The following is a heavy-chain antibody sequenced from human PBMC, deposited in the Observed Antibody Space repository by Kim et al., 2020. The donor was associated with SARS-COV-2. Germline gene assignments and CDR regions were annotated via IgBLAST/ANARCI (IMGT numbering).Heavy chain of an antibody. Sequence: GGSLRLSCAASGFTFSSYWMSWVRQAPGKGLEWVANIKQDGSEKYYVDSVKGRFTISRDNAKNSLYLQMNSRRAEDTAVYYCARARYSSSSELWFDPWGQGTLVTVSS. V-gene: IGHV3-7*03. CDR3: ARARYSSSSELWFDP. CDR1: GFTFSSYW. D-gene: IGHD6-6*01. CDR2: IKQDGSEK. J-gene: IGHJ5*02.